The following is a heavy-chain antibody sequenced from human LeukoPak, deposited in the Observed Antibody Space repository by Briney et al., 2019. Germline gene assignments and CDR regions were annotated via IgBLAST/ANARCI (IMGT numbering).Heavy chain of an antibody. CDR2: IYYSGST. J-gene: IGHJ4*02. D-gene: IGHD6-13*01. V-gene: IGHV4-31*03. CDR3: AREQQQSEGLFDY. CDR1: GGSISSGGYY. Sequence: PSETLSLTCTVSGGSISSGGYYWSWIRQHPGKGLEWIGYIYYSGSTYYNPSLKSRVTISVDTSKNQFSLKLSSVTAADTAVYYCAREQQQSEGLFDYWGQGTLVTVSS.